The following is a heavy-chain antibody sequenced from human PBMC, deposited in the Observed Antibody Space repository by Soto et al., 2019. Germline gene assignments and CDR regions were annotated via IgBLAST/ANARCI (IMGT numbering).Heavy chain of an antibody. CDR3: ARIREGSSSSHTYYFDY. Sequence: SGPTLVNPTQTLTLTCTFSGFSLSTSGMCVSWIRQPPGKALEWLARIDWDDDKYYSTSLKTRLTISKDTSKNQVVLTMTNMDPVDTATYYCARIREGSSSSHTYYFDYWGQGTLVTVSS. J-gene: IGHJ4*02. V-gene: IGHV2-70*11. CDR2: IDWDDDK. D-gene: IGHD6-6*01. CDR1: GFSLSTSGMC.